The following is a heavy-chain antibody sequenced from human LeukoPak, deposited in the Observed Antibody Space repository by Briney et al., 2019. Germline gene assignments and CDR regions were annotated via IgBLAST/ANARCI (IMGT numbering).Heavy chain of an antibody. CDR1: GFTFSNAW. V-gene: IGHV3-15*07. CDR3: TTVGESSWYFDYYYYGMDV. J-gene: IGHJ6*02. CDR2: IKSKTDGGTT. Sequence: GGSLRLSCAASGFTFSNAWMNWVRQAPGKGLEWVGRIKSKTDGGTTDYAAPVKGRFTISRDDSKNTLYLQMNSLKTEDTAVHYCTTVGESSWYFDYYYYGMDVWGQGTTVTVSS. D-gene: IGHD6-13*01.